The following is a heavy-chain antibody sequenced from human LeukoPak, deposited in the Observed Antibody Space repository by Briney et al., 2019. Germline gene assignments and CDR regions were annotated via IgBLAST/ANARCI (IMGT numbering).Heavy chain of an antibody. J-gene: IGHJ4*02. V-gene: IGHV3-7*03. Sequence: PGGSLRLSCAASGFTFSSLWMTWVRQAPGKGLEWVANINQVGDSLSYVTSVRGRFTISRDNAKNALFLQMSSLRAEDTAIYYCAREFVVEPKSSFDHWDQGTLVTVSS. CDR3: AREFVVEPKSSFDH. CDR2: INQVGDSL. CDR1: GFTFSSLW. D-gene: IGHD2-21*01.